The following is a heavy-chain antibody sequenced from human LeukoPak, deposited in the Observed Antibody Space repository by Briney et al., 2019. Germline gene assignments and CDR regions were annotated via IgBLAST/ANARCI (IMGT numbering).Heavy chain of an antibody. D-gene: IGHD4/OR15-4a*01. Sequence: SETLSLTCAVYGGSFSGYYWSWIRQPPGKGLQWIGEINHSGSTNYNPSLKSRVTISVDTSKNQFSLKLTSVTAADTAVYYCARQQLKTMASFDYWGQGTLVTVSS. CDR3: ARQQLKTMASFDY. J-gene: IGHJ4*02. CDR1: GGSFSGYY. CDR2: INHSGST. V-gene: IGHV4-34*01.